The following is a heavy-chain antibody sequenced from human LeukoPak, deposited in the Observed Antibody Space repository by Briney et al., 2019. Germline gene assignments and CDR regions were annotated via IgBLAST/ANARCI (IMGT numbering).Heavy chain of an antibody. J-gene: IGHJ2*01. CDR1: GFTFSSYW. V-gene: IGHV3-7*01. Sequence: HTGGSLRLSCAASGFTFSSYWMSWGRQAPGKGLEWVANIKQDGSEKYYVDSVKGRFTISRDNAKNSLYLQMNSLRAEDTAVYYCARVDDFWTWYFDLWGRGTLVTVSS. CDR3: ARVDDFWTWYFDL. CDR2: IKQDGSEK. D-gene: IGHD3-3*01.